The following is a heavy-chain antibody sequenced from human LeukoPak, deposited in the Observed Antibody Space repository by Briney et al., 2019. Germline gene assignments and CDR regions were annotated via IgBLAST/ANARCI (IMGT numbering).Heavy chain of an antibody. D-gene: IGHD6-19*01. Sequence: ASVKVSCKASGYTFSSYAIAWVRQAPGQGLEWMGWISGYNGNTNFTQSLQGRVTITRNTSISTAYMELSSLRSEDTAVYYCARGDSSGWYTEGDYWGQGTLVTVSS. V-gene: IGHV1-18*01. CDR1: GYTFSSYA. J-gene: IGHJ4*02. CDR3: ARGDSSGWYTEGDY. CDR2: ISGYNGNT.